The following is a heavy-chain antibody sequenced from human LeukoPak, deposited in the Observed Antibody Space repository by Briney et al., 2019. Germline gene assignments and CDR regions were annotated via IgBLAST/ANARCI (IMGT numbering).Heavy chain of an antibody. CDR1: GITLSNYG. CDR2: ISGSGGAT. D-gene: IGHD2-21*01. Sequence: GGSLRLSCAVSGITLSNYGMSWVRQAPGKGMEWVAGISGSGGATTYADAVKGRFSSSRDSPNNTLYLHMSSLRAEDTAVYFCSKRGVVIRVILVGFHKEAYYFDSWGQGALVTVSS. V-gene: IGHV3-23*01. CDR3: SKRGVVIRVILVGFHKEAYYFDS. J-gene: IGHJ4*02.